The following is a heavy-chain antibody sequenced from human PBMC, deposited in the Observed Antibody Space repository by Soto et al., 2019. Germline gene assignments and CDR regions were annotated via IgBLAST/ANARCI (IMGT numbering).Heavy chain of an antibody. CDR1: GYTFSTST. CDR2: IRAYRGST. Sequence: LVQSGAEAKKPGTSVKVSCKASGYTFSTSTISWVRQAPGQGLEWMGWIRAYRGSTNYAPKLQGRVTMTTDTSTSTAYLELRSLTSDDTAMYYCAIADYGDDDYWGQGTLVTVSS. J-gene: IGHJ4*02. CDR3: AIADYGDDDY. V-gene: IGHV1-18*04. D-gene: IGHD4-17*01.